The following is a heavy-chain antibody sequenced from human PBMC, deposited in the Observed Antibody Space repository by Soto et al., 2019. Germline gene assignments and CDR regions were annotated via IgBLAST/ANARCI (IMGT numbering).Heavy chain of an antibody. V-gene: IGHV4-59*01. CDR2: IYYSGST. CDR3: ARIDIVATIGSVGFDY. J-gene: IGHJ4*02. D-gene: IGHD5-12*01. CDR1: GGSISSYY. Sequence: SSETLSLTCTVSGGSISSYYWSWIRQPPGKGLEWIGYIYYSGSTNYNPSLKSRVTISVDTSKNQFSLKLSSVTAADTAVYYCARIDIVATIGSVGFDYWGQGTLVTVSS.